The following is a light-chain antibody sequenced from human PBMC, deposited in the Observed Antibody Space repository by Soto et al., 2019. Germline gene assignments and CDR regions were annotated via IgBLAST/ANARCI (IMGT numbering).Light chain of an antibody. Sequence: VLTQSPGTLSLSPGERATLSCRASQSISSTSLAWYQHQPGQAPRLLVYGASVRASGIPDRFSGGVSGTDFTLTISRLEPEDFAVYYCQRYGNSPPLTFGGGTKVEIK. J-gene: IGKJ4*01. CDR1: QSISSTS. CDR3: QRYGNSPPLT. V-gene: IGKV3-20*01. CDR2: GAS.